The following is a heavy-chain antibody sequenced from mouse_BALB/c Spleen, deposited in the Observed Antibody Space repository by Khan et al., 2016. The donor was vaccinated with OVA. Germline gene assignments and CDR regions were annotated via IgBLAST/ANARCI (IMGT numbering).Heavy chain of an antibody. J-gene: IGHJ3*01. CDR3: VREGAYHRSDGWFAY. Sequence: QVQLKESGAELARPGASVKMSCKASGYTFTSYTMHWVRQGPGQAPEWIGHINPSNNYTNYNQNFKDKATLIVDKSSSTAYMQLSSLTAEDSAVHYCVREGAYHRSDGWFAYWGQGTLVTVSA. D-gene: IGHD2-14*01. V-gene: IGHV1-4*01. CDR1: GYTFTSYT. CDR2: INPSNNYT.